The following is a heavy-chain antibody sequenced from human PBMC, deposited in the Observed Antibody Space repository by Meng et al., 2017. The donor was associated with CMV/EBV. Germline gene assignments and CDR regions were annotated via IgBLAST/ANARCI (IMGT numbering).Heavy chain of an antibody. D-gene: IGHD4-17*01. CDR2: IDWDDDT. J-gene: IGHJ6*02. Sequence: SGPTLVKPTQTLTLTCTFSGFSLSTSGMRVSWIRQPPGKALEWLARIDWDDDTFYSTSLKTRLTISKDTSKNQVVLTMTNMDPVDTATYYCARAHTDYYYGMDVWGQGTTVTVSS. CDR3: ARAHTDYYYGMDV. V-gene: IGHV2-70D*14. CDR1: GFSLSTSGMR.